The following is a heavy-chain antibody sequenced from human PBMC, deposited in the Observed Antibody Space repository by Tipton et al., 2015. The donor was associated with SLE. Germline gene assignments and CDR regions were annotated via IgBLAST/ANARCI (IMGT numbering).Heavy chain of an antibody. CDR3: ARHSSSWYKDWFDP. CDR1: GGSISSSSYY. CDR2: IYYSGST. J-gene: IGHJ5*02. Sequence: LRLSCTLSGGSISSSSYYWGWIRQPPGKGLEWIGSIYYSGSTYYNPSLKSRVTITVDTSKNKFSLKLSSVTAADTAVYYCARHSSSWYKDWFDPWGQGTLVTVSS. V-gene: IGHV4-39*01. D-gene: IGHD6-13*01.